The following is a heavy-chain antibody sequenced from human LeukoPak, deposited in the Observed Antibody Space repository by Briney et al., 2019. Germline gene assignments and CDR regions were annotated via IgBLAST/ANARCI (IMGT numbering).Heavy chain of an antibody. J-gene: IGHJ4*02. V-gene: IGHV3-23*01. CDR1: GFTFSSYA. Sequence: PGGSLRLSCAASGFTFSSYAMSWVRQAPGKGLEWVSGISGSGDNTYYADSVKGRFTISRDNSKNTLYLQMSSLRAEDTAVYYCVKDRYTENYSPGDYWGQGNLVTVSS. CDR3: VKDRYTENYSPGDY. CDR2: ISGSGDNT. D-gene: IGHD2-15*01.